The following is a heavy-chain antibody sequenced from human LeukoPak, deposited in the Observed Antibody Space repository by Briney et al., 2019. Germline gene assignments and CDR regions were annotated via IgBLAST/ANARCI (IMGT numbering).Heavy chain of an antibody. V-gene: IGHV3-23*01. D-gene: IGHD3-22*01. CDR3: AKGSSGGRTYYFDY. CDR1: GFTVRNYA. J-gene: IGHJ4*02. CDR2: ISNDGVYT. Sequence: GGSLRLSCVASGFTVRNYAMSWVRQSPGKGLEWISAISNDGVYTFHADSVKGRLTISRDNSKNTLYLQMDSLIDEDTAIYYCAKGSSGGRTYYFDYWGQGPLVRVSS.